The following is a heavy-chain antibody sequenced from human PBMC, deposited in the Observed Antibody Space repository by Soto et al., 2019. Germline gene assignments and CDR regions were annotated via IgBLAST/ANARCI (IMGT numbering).Heavy chain of an antibody. V-gene: IGHV3-74*01. CDR2: IKGDGSGI. CDR3: ARAICSGWRCFLLDL. CDR1: GFIFSGYW. J-gene: IGHJ5*02. Sequence: EVQLLESGGGLVPPGGSLRLSCAASGFIFSGYWMHWVRQAPGKGLVWVSRIKGDGSGISYADSVKGRFTISRDNVKKTLYLQMNSLRAEDTAVYYCARAICSGWRCFLLDLWGQGTLVTVSS. D-gene: IGHD3-3*01.